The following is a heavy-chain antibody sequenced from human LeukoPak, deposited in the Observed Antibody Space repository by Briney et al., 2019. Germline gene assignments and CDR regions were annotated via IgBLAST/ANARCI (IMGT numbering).Heavy chain of an antibody. V-gene: IGHV3-30*03. CDR2: ISYDGSDK. CDR3: ARDRVAMVRGVNDLDY. CDR1: GLTFSNYG. D-gene: IGHD3-10*01. J-gene: IGHJ4*02. Sequence: PGRSLRLSCAASGLTFSNYGMHWVRQAPGKGLEWVAVISYDGSDKYYADSVKGRFTISRDNSKNTLSLQMNSLRAEDTAVYYCARDRVAMVRGVNDLDYWGQGTLVTVSS.